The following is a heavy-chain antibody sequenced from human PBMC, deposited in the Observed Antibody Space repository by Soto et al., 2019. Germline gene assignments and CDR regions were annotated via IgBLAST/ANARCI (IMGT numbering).Heavy chain of an antibody. CDR3: ARGLHSLFDY. CDR2: IWYDGNNK. J-gene: IGHJ4*02. D-gene: IGHD2-21*01. V-gene: IGHV3-33*01. CDR1: GVTFSIYG. Sequence: PGGSLGLSCAASGVTFSIYGMHWVRQAPGKGLEWVAVIWYDGNNKYYADSVKGRFTISRDNSNNTLYVQMTSLRAEDTAVYYSARGLHSLFDYWGQGILVTVSS.